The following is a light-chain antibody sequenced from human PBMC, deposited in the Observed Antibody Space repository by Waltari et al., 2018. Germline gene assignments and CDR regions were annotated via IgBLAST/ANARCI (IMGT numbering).Light chain of an antibody. CDR1: SSDVGSYKF. CDR3: CSYVGLNTRL. CDR2: EGY. V-gene: IGLV2-23*01. Sequence: QSALTQPASVSGSPGQSITLSCTGISSDVGSYKFVSWYRQHPGTAPELTIYEGYKRPSGVSTHFPGYKSGKTAYLTSSGLQAEHGADEYSCSYVGLNTRLFGGGTKLTVL. J-gene: IGLJ3*02.